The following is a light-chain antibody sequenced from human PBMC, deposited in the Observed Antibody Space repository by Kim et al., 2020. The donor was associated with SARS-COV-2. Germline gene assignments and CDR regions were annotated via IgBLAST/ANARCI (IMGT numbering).Light chain of an antibody. CDR3: QAWDSSTDV. V-gene: IGLV3-1*01. CDR2: QDS. Sequence: SVSPGQTASITCSGDKLGDKYACLYQQKPGQSPVLVIYQDSKRPSGIPERFSGSNSGNTATLTISGTQAMDEADYYCQAWDSSTDVFGGGTQLTVL. CDR1: KLGDKY. J-gene: IGLJ3*02.